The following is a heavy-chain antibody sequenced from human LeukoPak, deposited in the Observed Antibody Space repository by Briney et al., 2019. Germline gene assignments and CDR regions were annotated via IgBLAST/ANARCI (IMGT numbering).Heavy chain of an antibody. CDR3: ARVPSRGGWSDP. J-gene: IGHJ5*02. CDR2: IIPIFGTA. D-gene: IGHD3-16*01. CDR1: GGTFSSYA. Sequence: ASVKVSCKASGGTFSSYAISWVRQAPGQGLEWMGGIIPIFGTANYAQKFQGRVTITADESTSTAYMELSSLRSEDTAVYYCARVPSRGGWSDPWGQGTLVTVSS. V-gene: IGHV1-69*13.